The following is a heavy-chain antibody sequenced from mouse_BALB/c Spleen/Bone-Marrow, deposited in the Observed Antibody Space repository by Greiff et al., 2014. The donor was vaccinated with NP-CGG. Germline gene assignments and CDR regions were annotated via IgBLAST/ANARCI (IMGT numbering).Heavy chain of an antibody. D-gene: IGHD2-4*01. CDR3: SASGDYDFGYFDY. Sequence: EVKLQESGAELVRSGASVKLSCTASGFNIKDYYMHWVKQRPEQGLEWIGWIDPENGDTEYAPKFQGKATMTADTSSNTAYLQLSSMTSEDATVYYCSASGDYDFGYFDYWGQGTPLTVSS. V-gene: IGHV14-4*02. CDR1: GFNIKDYY. CDR2: IDPENGDT. J-gene: IGHJ2*01.